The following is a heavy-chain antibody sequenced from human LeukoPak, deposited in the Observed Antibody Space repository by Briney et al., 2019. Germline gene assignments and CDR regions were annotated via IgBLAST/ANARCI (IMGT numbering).Heavy chain of an antibody. D-gene: IGHD3-22*01. V-gene: IGHV4-61*02. J-gene: IGHJ4*02. CDR1: GDSISSGSYY. CDR2: IYTSGST. Sequence: SQTLSLTCTVSGDSISSGSYYWSWVRQPAGKGLEWIGRIYTSGSTNYNPSLKSRVTISLDTSKNQFSLKLSSVTAADTAVYYCARDDSSGYYVDYWGQGTLVTVSS. CDR3: ARDDSSGYYVDY.